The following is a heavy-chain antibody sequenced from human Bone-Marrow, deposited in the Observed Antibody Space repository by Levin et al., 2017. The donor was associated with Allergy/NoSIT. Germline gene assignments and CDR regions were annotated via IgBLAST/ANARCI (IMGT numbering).Heavy chain of an antibody. D-gene: IGHD3-22*01. CDR2: INPNSGAT. V-gene: IGHV1-2*02. CDR3: ARDIVGGSDYYDTSAYAH. CDR1: GYTFTGYF. Sequence: PGASVKVSCKASGYTFTGYFIHWVRQAPGQGLEWMGWINPNSGATNYAQNFQGRVTMTRDTSINTAYMDLSSLRSDDTAVYFCARDIVGGSDYYDTSAYAHWGQGTLVTVSS. J-gene: IGHJ1*01.